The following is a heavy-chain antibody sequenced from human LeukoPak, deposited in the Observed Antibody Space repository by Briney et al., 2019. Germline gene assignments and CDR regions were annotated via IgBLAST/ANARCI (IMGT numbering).Heavy chain of an antibody. Sequence: SETLSLTCTVSGGSISSYYWSWIRQPPGKGLEWIGYIYYSGSTNYNPSLKSRVTISVDTSKNQFSLKLSSVTAADTAVYYCARDQVGYCSSTSCHGYWFDPWGQGTLVTVSS. CDR1: GGSISSYY. D-gene: IGHD2-2*01. CDR2: IYYSGST. J-gene: IGHJ5*02. CDR3: ARDQVGYCSSTSCHGYWFDP. V-gene: IGHV4-59*01.